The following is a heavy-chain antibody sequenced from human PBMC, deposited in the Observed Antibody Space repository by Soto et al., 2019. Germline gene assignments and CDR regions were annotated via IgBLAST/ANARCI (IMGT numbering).Heavy chain of an antibody. J-gene: IGHJ3*02. CDR2: ISAYNGNT. D-gene: IGHD6-19*01. Sequence: QVQLVQSGAEVKKPGASVKVSCKASGYTFSSYGISWVRQAPGQGLEWMGWISAYNGNTNYAQKLQGRVTMTTDTATSTAYMGLRSLRSDDTAVYYCASAPGIAVAGDAFDIGGQGTMVTVSS. CDR3: ASAPGIAVAGDAFDI. CDR1: GYTFSSYG. V-gene: IGHV1-18*01.